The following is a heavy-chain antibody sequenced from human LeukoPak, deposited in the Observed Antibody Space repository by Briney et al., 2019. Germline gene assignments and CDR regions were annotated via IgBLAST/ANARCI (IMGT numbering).Heavy chain of an antibody. V-gene: IGHV3-21*04. CDR2: ISSSSSYI. CDR3: AKDSGSYSLYYFDY. J-gene: IGHJ4*02. CDR1: GFTFSSYS. Sequence: PGGSLRLSCAASGFTFSSYSMNWVRQAPGKGLEWVSSISSSSSYIYYADSVKGRFTISRDNAKNSLYLQMNSLRAEDTAVYYCAKDSGSYSLYYFDYWGQGTLVTVSS. D-gene: IGHD1-26*01.